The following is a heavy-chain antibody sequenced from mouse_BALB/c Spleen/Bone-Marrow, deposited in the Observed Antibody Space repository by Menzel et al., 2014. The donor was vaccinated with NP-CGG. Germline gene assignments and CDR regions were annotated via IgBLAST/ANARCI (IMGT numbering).Heavy chain of an antibody. D-gene: IGHD1-2*01. CDR2: INPESSTI. J-gene: IGHJ2*01. CDR1: GFDSSRYW. Sequence: EVMLVESGGGLVQPGGSLKLSCTASGFDSSRYWTSWVRQAPGKGLQWIGEINPESSTINYTPSLKDKFIISRDNAKNTLYLQMSKVRSEDTALYYCTRLTYYGLTDYWGQGTTLTVSS. V-gene: IGHV4-1*02. CDR3: TRLTYYGLTDY.